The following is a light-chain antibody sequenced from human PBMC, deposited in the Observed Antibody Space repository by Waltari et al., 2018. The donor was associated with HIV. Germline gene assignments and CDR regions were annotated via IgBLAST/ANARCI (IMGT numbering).Light chain of an antibody. CDR1: SSDVGNYNE. J-gene: IGLJ2*01. CDR3: SSFTTRSTVG. Sequence: QSALTQPPSVSGSLGQSVTISCTGTSSDVGNYNEVSWYQQSPGTAPKLMIYDVSNRPAGVPERFSGSKSGTTASLTIARLQAEDEADYYCSSFTTRSTVGFGGGTKLTVL. V-gene: IGLV2-18*02. CDR2: DVS.